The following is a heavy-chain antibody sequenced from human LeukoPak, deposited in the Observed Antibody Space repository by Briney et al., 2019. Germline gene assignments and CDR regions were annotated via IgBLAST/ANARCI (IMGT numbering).Heavy chain of an antibody. CDR1: GFTFSSYA. CDR3: AREYGSGSYYYDY. CDR2: LTGSGGST. D-gene: IGHD3-10*01. J-gene: IGHJ4*02. Sequence: GGSLRLSCAASGFTFSSYAVTWVRQAPGKGLEWVSALTGSGGSTHYADSVKGRFTISRDNPKNTLYLQMNSLRAEDTAVYFCAREYGSGSYYYDYWGQGTLVTVSS. V-gene: IGHV3-23*01.